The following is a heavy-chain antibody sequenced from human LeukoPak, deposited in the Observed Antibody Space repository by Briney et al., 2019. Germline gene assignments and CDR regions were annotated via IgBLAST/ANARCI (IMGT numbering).Heavy chain of an antibody. CDR2: IYSGGST. Sequence: GGSLRLSCAASGFTVSSNYMSWVRQAPGKGLEWVSIIYSGGSTYYADSVKGRFTISRDNSKNTLYLQMNSLGAEDTAVYYCASQTYYYGSGSYSDYWGQGTLVTVSS. D-gene: IGHD3-10*01. CDR3: ASQTYYYGSGSYSDY. J-gene: IGHJ4*02. CDR1: GFTVSSNY. V-gene: IGHV3-66*04.